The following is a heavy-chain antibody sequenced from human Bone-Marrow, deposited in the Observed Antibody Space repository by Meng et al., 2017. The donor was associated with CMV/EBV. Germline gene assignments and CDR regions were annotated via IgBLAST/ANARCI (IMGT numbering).Heavy chain of an antibody. J-gene: IGHJ6*02. D-gene: IGHD5-24*01. V-gene: IGHV3-30*02. Sequence: GGSLRLSCAASGFTFSSYGMHWVRQAPGKGLEWVAFIRYDGSNKYYADSVKGRFTISRDNSKNTLYLQMNSLRAEDTAVYYCARVERRHYYYGMDVWGQGTTVTVSS. CDR3: ARVERRHYYYGMDV. CDR2: IRYDGSNK. CDR1: GFTFSSYG.